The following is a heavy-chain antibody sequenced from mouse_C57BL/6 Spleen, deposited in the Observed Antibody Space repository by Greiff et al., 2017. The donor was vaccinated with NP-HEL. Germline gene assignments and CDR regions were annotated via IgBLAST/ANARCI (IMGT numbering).Heavy chain of an antibody. CDR3: ASGGSFYAMDY. CDR1: GFTFSDYG. CDR2: ISSGSSTI. D-gene: IGHD1-1*02. J-gene: IGHJ4*01. Sequence: EVQVVESGGGLVKPGGSLKLSCAASGFTFSDYGMHWVRQAPGKGLEWVAYISSGSSTIYYADTVKGRSTISRATTNKSLFLLTTSLRYEDTAMYYCASGGSFYAMDYWGQGTSVTVSS. V-gene: IGHV5-17*01.